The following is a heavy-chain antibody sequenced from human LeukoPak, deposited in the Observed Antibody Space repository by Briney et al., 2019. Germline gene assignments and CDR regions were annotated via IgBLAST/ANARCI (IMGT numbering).Heavy chain of an antibody. J-gene: IGHJ6*03. CDR2: IYYSGST. CDR1: GGSISSYY. D-gene: IGHD1-14*01. Sequence: SETLSLTCTVSGGSISSYYWSWIRQPPGKGLEWIGYIYYSGSTNYNPSPKSRVTISVDTSKNQFSLKLSSVTAADTAVYYCARERNNYYYYMDVWGKGTTVTISS. V-gene: IGHV4-59*01. CDR3: ARERNNYYYYMDV.